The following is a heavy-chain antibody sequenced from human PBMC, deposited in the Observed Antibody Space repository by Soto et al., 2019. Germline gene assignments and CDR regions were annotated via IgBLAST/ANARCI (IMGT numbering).Heavy chain of an antibody. D-gene: IGHD3-22*01. CDR3: ARVSDTSGYYWDY. Sequence: SETLSLTCTVSAGSISSGDNYWSWIRQPPGKGLEWIGYINKSGSTYYNPSLKSRITISVDTSKNQFSLKLNSVTDADTAVYFCARVSDTSGYYWDYWGQGTLVTVSS. CDR2: INKSGST. J-gene: IGHJ4*02. CDR1: AGSISSGDNY. V-gene: IGHV4-30-4*01.